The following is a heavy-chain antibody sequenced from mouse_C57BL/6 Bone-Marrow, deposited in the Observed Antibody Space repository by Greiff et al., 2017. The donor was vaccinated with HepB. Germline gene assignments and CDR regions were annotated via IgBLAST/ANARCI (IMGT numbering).Heavy chain of an antibody. Sequence: EVQGVDSGGGLVKPGGSLKLSCAASGFTFSSYAMSWVRQTPEKRLEWVATISDGGSYTYYPDNVKGRFTISRDNAKNNLYLQMSHLKSEDTAMYYCARDNYYGSSCGYFDYWGQGTTLTVSS. V-gene: IGHV5-4*01. CDR2: ISDGGSYT. CDR1: GFTFSSYA. CDR3: ARDNYYGSSCGYFDY. J-gene: IGHJ2*01. D-gene: IGHD1-1*01.